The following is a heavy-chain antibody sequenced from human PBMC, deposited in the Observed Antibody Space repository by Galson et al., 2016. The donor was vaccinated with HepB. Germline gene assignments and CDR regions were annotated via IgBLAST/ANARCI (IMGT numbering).Heavy chain of an antibody. J-gene: IGHJ4*02. CDR2: INWNGRDT. V-gene: IGHV3-9*01. Sequence: SLRLSCAASGFIFDDFAFHWVRQAPGKGLEWVSGINWNGRDTGYADSVKGRFTTSRDNSQNSLYLQMTSLRTEDTAFYYCAKCPGLITASPLDSWGQGTLVTVSS. CDR3: AKCPGLITASPLDS. CDR1: GFIFDDFA. D-gene: IGHD3-16*01.